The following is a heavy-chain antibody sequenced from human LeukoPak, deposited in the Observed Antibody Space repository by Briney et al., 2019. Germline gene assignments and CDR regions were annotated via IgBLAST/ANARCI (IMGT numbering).Heavy chain of an antibody. CDR3: ANPPAAAVSYYFDY. Sequence: PGGSLRLSCAASGFTFSSYATSWVRQAPGKGLEWVSAISGSGGSTYYADSVKGRFTISRDNSKNTLYLQMNSLRAEDTAVYYCANPPAAAVSYYFDYWGQGTLVTVSS. V-gene: IGHV3-23*01. J-gene: IGHJ4*02. CDR1: GFTFSSYA. CDR2: ISGSGGST. D-gene: IGHD6-13*01.